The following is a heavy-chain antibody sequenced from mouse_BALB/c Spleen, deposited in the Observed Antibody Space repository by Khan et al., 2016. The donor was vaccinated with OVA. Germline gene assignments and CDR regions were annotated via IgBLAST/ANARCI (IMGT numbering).Heavy chain of an antibody. J-gene: IGHJ2*01. Sequence: EVELVESGGGLVKPGGSLKLSCAVSGFTFSSYAMSWVRQTPEKRLEWVASISSGGSNYYPDSVKGRITISRDNARNILYLQMSSLRSEDMAMYYCAREAYRYDEYYFDYWGQGTTLTVSS. CDR3: AREAYRYDEYYFDY. V-gene: IGHV5-6-5*01. D-gene: IGHD2-14*01. CDR2: ISSGGSN. CDR1: GFTFSSYA.